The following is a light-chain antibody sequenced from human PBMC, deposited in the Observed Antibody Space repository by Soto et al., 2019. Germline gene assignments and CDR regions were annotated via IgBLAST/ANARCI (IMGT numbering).Light chain of an antibody. V-gene: IGLV2-8*01. CDR1: SSDVGGYNY. J-gene: IGLJ1*01. CDR3: SSYAGSNNFEV. CDR2: EVS. Sequence: QSALTQPPSASGSPGQSVTISCTGTSSDVGGYNYVSWYQQHPGKAPKLMIYEVSKRPSGVPDRFSGSKSGNTASLTVSGLQAEDEADCYCSSYAGSNNFEVFGTGTKVTVL.